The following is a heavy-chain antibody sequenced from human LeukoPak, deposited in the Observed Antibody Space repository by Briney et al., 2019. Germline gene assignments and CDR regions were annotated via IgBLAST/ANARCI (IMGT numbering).Heavy chain of an antibody. CDR2: IYTSGST. CDR1: GGSISSYY. J-gene: IGHJ5*02. Sequence: PSETLSLTCTVSGGSISSYYWSWIRQPAGKGLEWIGRIYTSGSTNYNPSLKSRVTMSVDTSKNQFSLKLSSVTAADTAVYYSARESGWFGEPLNWFDPWGQGTLVTVSS. V-gene: IGHV4-4*07. CDR3: ARESGWFGEPLNWFDP. D-gene: IGHD3-10*01.